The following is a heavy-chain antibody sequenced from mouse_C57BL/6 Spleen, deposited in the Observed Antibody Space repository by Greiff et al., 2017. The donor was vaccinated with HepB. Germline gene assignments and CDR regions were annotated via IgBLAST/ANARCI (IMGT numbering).Heavy chain of an antibody. V-gene: IGHV1-85*01. CDR1: GYTFTSYD. CDR3: AREATVVATPLAY. D-gene: IGHD1-1*01. CDR2: IYPRDGST. J-gene: IGHJ3*01. Sequence: VMLVESGPELVKPGASVKLSCKASGYTFTSYDINWVKQRPGQGLEWIGWIYPRDGSTKYNEKFKGKATLTVDTSSSTAYMELHSLTSEDSAVYVCAREATVVATPLAYWGQGTLVTVSA.